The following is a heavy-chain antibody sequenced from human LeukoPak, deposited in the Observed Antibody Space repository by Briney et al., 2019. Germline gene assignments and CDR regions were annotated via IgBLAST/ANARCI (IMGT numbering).Heavy chain of an antibody. CDR2: IYPRDSDT. D-gene: IGHD5-18*01. V-gene: IGHV5-51*01. CDR1: GYSFTNYW. CDR3: ARKYSVDTAMVDLDY. Sequence: GESLKISCKPSGYSFTNYWIAWVRQMPGKGLEWTGIIYPRDSDTRYSPSFQGQVTISADKSINTAYLQWSSLKASDTAMYYCARKYSVDTAMVDLDYWGQGTLVTVSS. J-gene: IGHJ4*02.